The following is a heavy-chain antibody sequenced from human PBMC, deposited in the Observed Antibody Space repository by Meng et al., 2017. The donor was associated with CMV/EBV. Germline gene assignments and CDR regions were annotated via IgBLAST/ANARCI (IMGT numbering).Heavy chain of an antibody. D-gene: IGHD3-22*01. Sequence: QVPLGESGAWVKKPGSSVKVSCKASGGTFSSYAISWVRQAPGQGLEWMGGIIPIFGTANYAQKFQGRVTITADESTSTAYMELSSLRSEDTAVYYCARGYYDSSGYYYRGGYYFDYWGQGTLVTVSS. CDR3: ARGYYDSSGYYYRGGYYFDY. CDR2: IIPIFGTA. CDR1: GGTFSSYA. J-gene: IGHJ4*02. V-gene: IGHV1-69*12.